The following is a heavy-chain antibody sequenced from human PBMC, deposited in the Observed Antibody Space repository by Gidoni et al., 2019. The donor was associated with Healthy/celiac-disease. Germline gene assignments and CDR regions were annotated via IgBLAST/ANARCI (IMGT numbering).Heavy chain of an antibody. J-gene: IGHJ4*02. CDR1: GFTFSSYA. CDR3: ARALGAAVYDY. D-gene: IGHD6-13*01. Sequence: EVQLVESGGGLVQPGGSLRLSCAASGFTFSSYAMHWVRQAPGKGLEYVSAISSNGGSTYYANSVKGRFTISRDNSKNTLYLQMGSLRAEDMAVYYCARALGAAVYDYWGQGTLVTVSS. V-gene: IGHV3-64*01. CDR2: ISSNGGST.